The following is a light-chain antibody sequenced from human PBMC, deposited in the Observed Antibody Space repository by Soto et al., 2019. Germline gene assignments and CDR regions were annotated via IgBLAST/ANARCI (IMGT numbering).Light chain of an antibody. J-gene: IGLJ1*01. V-gene: IGLV2-14*01. CDR1: SSDVGGYNY. CDR3: SSYTSSRTHYV. Sequence: QSALTQPASVSGSPGQSITISCTGTSSDVGGYNYVSWYQQHPGKAPKLMIYDVSNRPSGVSNRFSGSKSGNTASLTISGLQAEDEADYYCSSYTSSRTHYVFGTGTQLTVL. CDR2: DVS.